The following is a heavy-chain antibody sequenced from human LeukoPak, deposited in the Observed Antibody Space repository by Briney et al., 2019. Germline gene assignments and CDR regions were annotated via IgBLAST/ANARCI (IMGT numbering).Heavy chain of an antibody. V-gene: IGHV4-39*07. CDR3: ARAAFSYSSGYYYFDY. D-gene: IGHD3-22*01. CDR1: GGSISSSSYY. Sequence: SPSETLSLTCTVSGGSISSSSYYWGWIRQPPGKGLEWIGSIYYSGSTYYNPSLKSRVTISVDTSKNQFSLKLSSVTAADTAVYYCARAAFSYSSGYYYFDYWGQGTLVTVSS. CDR2: IYYSGST. J-gene: IGHJ4*02.